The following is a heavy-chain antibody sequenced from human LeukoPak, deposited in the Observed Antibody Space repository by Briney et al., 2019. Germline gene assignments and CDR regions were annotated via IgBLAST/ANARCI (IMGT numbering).Heavy chain of an antibody. V-gene: IGHV4-34*01. J-gene: IGHJ4*02. Sequence: SETLSLTCAVYGGSFSGYYWSWIRQPPGKGLEWIGYIYYSGSTYYNPSLKSRVTISVDTSKNQFSLKLSSVTAADTAVYYCARHNFWSGYCDYWGQGTLVTVSS. CDR3: ARHNFWSGYCDY. D-gene: IGHD3-3*01. CDR1: GGSFSGYY. CDR2: IYYSGST.